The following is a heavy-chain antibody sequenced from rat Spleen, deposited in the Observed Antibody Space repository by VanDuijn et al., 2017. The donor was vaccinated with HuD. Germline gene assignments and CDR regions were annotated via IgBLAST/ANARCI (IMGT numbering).Heavy chain of an antibody. V-gene: IGHV2S63*01. CDR1: GFSLTDYS. J-gene: IGHJ4*01. CDR3: TRSRYNDYVMDA. D-gene: IGHD1-5*01. CDR2: KWSGGST. Sequence: EVQLKESGPGLVQPSQTLSLTCTVSGFSLTDYSVHWVRQPPGKGLEWLGVKWSGGSTACNSAHKSRLSISRETSKSQVFLKRNSLQIEDAGSDDCTRSRYNDYVMDAWGQGASVTVSS.